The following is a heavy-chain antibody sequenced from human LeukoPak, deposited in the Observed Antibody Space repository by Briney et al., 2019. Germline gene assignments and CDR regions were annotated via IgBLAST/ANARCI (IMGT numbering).Heavy chain of an antibody. J-gene: IGHJ4*02. CDR1: GFTFSGYG. D-gene: IGHD1-14*01. Sequence: GRSLRLSCAASGFTFSGYGMNWVRQAPGKGLEWVAVISSDGDTIFYADSLRGRFTISRDNSKNTLYLQMDSLRVEDTAMYYCAKPGKPGHHYLGYWGQGTLVSVSS. CDR2: ISSDGDTI. V-gene: IGHV3-30*18. CDR3: AKPGKPGHHYLGY.